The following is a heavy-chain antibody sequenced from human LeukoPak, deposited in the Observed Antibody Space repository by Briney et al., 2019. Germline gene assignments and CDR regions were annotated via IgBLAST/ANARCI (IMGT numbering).Heavy chain of an antibody. J-gene: IGHJ4*02. CDR3: AKDLSMGKLSLYGDFDY. D-gene: IGHD3-16*02. Sequence: PGRSLRLSCAASGFTFNSYAMNWVRQAPGKGLEWVSGISGSGGTTYYADSVKGRFTISRDNSKITLYLQMNSVRAEDTAVYFCAKDLSMGKLSLYGDFDYWGQGTLVTVSS. CDR2: ISGSGGTT. CDR1: GFTFNSYA. V-gene: IGHV3-23*01.